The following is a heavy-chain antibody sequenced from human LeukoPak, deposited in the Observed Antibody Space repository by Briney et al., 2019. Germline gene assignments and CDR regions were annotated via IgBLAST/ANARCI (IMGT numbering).Heavy chain of an antibody. V-gene: IGHV3-9*01. D-gene: IGHD1-26*01. CDR3: ARGWELRGSDAFDI. J-gene: IGHJ3*02. CDR1: GFTFDDYA. CDR2: ISWNSGSI. Sequence: PGGSLRLSCAASGFTFDDYAMHWVRQAPGKGLEWVSGISWNSGSIGYADSVKGRFTISRDNAKNSLYLQMNSLRAEDTALYYCARGWELRGSDAFDIWGQGTMVTVSP.